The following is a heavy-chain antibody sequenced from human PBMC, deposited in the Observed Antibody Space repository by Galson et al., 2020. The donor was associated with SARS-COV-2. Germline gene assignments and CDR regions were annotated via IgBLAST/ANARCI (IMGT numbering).Heavy chain of an antibody. CDR2: IYHNGGT. CDR3: ARGAYGGNNCVDP. Sequence: SETLSLTCTVSGYSISSGYYWGWIRQHTGQGLEYIGRIYHNGGTNYNPYLTSRVTMSVDTSNNQFSLKLSSVTAADTSVYYCARGAYGGNNCVDPGCQGTLVTVSS. J-gene: IGHJ5*02. D-gene: IGHD4-17*01. CDR1: GYSISSGYY. V-gene: IGHV4-38-2*02.